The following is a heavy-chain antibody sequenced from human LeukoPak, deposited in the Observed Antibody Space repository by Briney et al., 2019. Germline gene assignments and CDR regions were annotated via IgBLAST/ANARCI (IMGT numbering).Heavy chain of an antibody. V-gene: IGHV1-69*04. D-gene: IGHD3-10*01. CDR2: VIPILAIS. Sequence: SVNVSCKASGGTFSSYGITWVRQAPGQGLEWMGRVIPILAISNYAQMFQDRVTITADKSTSQAYMELSSLRSEDTAVYYCAGDAYYYFGSGSPIRAFDIWGQGTMVTVSS. J-gene: IGHJ3*02. CDR1: GGTFSSYG. CDR3: AGDAYYYFGSGSPIRAFDI.